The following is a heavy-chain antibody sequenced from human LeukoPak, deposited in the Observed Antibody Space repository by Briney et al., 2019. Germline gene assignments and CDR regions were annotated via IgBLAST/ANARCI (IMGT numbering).Heavy chain of an antibody. CDR2: IIPIFGTA. CDR1: GGTFSSYA. D-gene: IGHD3-22*01. CDR3: ARATHSSGYYYFFDY. J-gene: IGHJ4*02. V-gene: IGHV1-69*13. Sequence: GASVKVSCKATGGTFSSYAISWVRQAPGQGLEWMGGIIPIFGTANYAQKFQGRVTITADESTSTAYMELSSLRSEDTAVYYCARATHSSGYYYFFDYWGQGTLVTVSS.